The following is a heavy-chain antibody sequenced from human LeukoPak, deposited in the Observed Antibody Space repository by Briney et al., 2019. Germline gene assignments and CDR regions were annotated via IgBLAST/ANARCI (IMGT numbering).Heavy chain of an antibody. D-gene: IGHD1-26*01. Sequence: SETLSLTCTVSCGSISSGGYYWSWIRQPPGKGLEWIGYIYHSGSTYYNPSLKSRVTISVDRSKNQFSLKLSSVTAADTAVYYCARDTILGATRGYFDYWGQGTLVTVSS. CDR3: ARDTILGATRGYFDY. CDR2: IYHSGST. CDR1: CGSISSGGYY. J-gene: IGHJ4*02. V-gene: IGHV4-30-2*01.